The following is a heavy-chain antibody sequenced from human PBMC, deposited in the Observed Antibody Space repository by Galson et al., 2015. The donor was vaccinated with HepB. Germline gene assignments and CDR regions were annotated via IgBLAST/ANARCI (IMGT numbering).Heavy chain of an antibody. Sequence: SLRLSCAASGFTFSSYGMHWVRQAPGKGLEWVAVIWYDGSNKYYADSVKGRFTISRDNSKNTLYLQMNSLRAEDTAVYYCARDRGGWYRYEPYYFDYWGQGTLVTVSS. CDR2: IWYDGSNK. CDR1: GFTFSSYG. CDR3: ARDRGGWYRYEPYYFDY. D-gene: IGHD6-19*01. V-gene: IGHV3-33*01. J-gene: IGHJ4*02.